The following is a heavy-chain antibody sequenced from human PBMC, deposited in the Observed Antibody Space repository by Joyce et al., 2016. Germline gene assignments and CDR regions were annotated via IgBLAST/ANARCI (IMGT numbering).Heavy chain of an antibody. J-gene: IGHJ3*02. Sequence: EVQLVESGGGLVQPGGSLRLSCAASGFTFSSYSMNWVRQAPGMGLEWVSYISSSSSTICYADSVKGRFTISRDNAKNSLYLQMNSLRAEDTAVYYCAKADYGDKIDAFDIWGQGTMVTVSS. CDR1: GFTFSSYS. CDR2: ISSSSSTI. D-gene: IGHD4-17*01. V-gene: IGHV3-48*01. CDR3: AKADYGDKIDAFDI.